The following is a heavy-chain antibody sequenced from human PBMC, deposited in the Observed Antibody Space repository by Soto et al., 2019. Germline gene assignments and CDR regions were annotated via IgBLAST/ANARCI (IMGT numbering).Heavy chain of an antibody. J-gene: IGHJ4*02. CDR2: IYSSGST. CDR1: GGSISSYY. D-gene: IGHD4-17*01. V-gene: IGHV4-4*07. Sequence: LSLTCTVSGGSISSYYWSWIRQPAGKGLEYIGRIYSSGSTNYNPSLKSRVTMSVDTSKNQFSLKLTSVTAADTAVYYCARGNGDYVDYWGPGTLVTVSS. CDR3: ARGNGDYVDY.